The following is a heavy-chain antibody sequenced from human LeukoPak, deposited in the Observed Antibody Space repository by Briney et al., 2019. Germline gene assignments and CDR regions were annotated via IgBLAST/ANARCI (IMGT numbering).Heavy chain of an antibody. CDR1: RFTFPSYS. CDR3: ARESYSEDG. CDR2: INSDGSST. Sequence: GGSLRLSCAASRFTFPSYSMNWVRQAPGKGLVWVSRINSDGSSTSYADSVKGRFTISRDNAKNTLYLQMNSLRAEDTAVYYCARESYSEDGWGQGTLVTVSS. V-gene: IGHV3-74*01. J-gene: IGHJ4*02. D-gene: IGHD4-11*01.